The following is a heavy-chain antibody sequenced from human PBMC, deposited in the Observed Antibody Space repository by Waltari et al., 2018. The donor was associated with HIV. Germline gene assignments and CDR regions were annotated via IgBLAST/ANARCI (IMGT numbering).Heavy chain of an antibody. CDR1: GFSVSSNY. J-gene: IGHJ4*02. V-gene: IGHV3-53*02. CDR3: ASSPSSGTRNDY. Sequence: EVQLVETGGGLIQPAGSLRLSCAAPGFSVSSNYMSWVRQAPGKGLEWVSVIYSGGSTYYADSVKGRFTISRDNSKNTLYLQMNSLRAEDTAVYYCASSPSSGTRNDYWGQGTLVTVSS. CDR2: IYSGGST. D-gene: IGHD3-22*01.